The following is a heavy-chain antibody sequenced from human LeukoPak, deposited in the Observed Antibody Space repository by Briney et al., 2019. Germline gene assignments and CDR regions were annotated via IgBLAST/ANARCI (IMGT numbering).Heavy chain of an antibody. CDR3: ARVRAGATRDFDY. Sequence: ASVNVSCKASGGTFSSYDISWVRQAPGQGLEWMGWINPNSGGTNYAQKFQGRVTMTRDTSISTASVELRSLRSDDTAVYYCARVRAGATRDFDYWGQGTLVTVSS. CDR1: GGTFSSYD. V-gene: IGHV1-2*02. CDR2: INPNSGGT. J-gene: IGHJ4*02. D-gene: IGHD1-26*01.